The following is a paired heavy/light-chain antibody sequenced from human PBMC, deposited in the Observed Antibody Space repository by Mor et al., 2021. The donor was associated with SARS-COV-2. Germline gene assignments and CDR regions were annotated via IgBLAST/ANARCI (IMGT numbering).Heavy chain of an antibody. CDR3: ARHLEYYYGAGSLASYYYYMDV. CDR1: GDSISSSNYY. V-gene: IGHV4-39*01. Sequence: QLQLQESGPGLVKASETLSLTCTVSGDSISSSNYYWGWIRQPPGKGLEWIGSVSYGGSTHYNPSLKSRVTISVDTSKSQFSLRLTSVTAADTAVYYCARHLEYYYGAGSLASYYYYMDVWGKGTTVTVSS. J-gene: IGHJ6*03. CDR2: VSYGGST. D-gene: IGHD3-10*01.
Light chain of an antibody. CDR1: SGSVSTRYY. CDR2: STN. Sequence: QTVVTQEPSFSVSPGGTVTLTCGLSSGSVSTRYYPSWYQQTPGQAPRTLIYSTNTRSSGVPDRFSGSILGNKAALTITGAQADDESDYYCVLYMGSGIWVFGGGTKLTVL. V-gene: IGLV8-61*01. J-gene: IGLJ3*02. CDR3: VLYMGSGIWV.